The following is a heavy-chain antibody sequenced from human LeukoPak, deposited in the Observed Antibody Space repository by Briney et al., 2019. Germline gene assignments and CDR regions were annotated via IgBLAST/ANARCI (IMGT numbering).Heavy chain of an antibody. CDR1: GFTFSSYA. J-gene: IGHJ4*02. CDR2: ISGSGGST. CDR3: AKVGVQEDTAMDFDY. Sequence: PGGSLRLSCAASGFTFSSYAMSWVRQAPGKGLEWVSAISGSGGSTYYADSEKGRFTISRDNSKNTLYLQMNSLRAEDTAVYYCAKVGVQEDTAMDFDYWGQGTLVTVSS. V-gene: IGHV3-23*01. D-gene: IGHD5-18*01.